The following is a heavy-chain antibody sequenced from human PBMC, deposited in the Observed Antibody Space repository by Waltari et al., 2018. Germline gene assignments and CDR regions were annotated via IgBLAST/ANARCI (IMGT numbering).Heavy chain of an antibody. CDR1: GYPFTSYG. CDR2: ISAYNGNT. Sequence: QVQLVQSGAEVKKPGASLKVSCKASGYPFTSYGISCVRQAPGQGLEWMGWISAYNGNTNSAQKLQGRVTLTTDTPTSTAYMELRSLRSDATAVYYCASTYYDSSGYPVYWFDPWGQGTLVTVSS. J-gene: IGHJ5*02. D-gene: IGHD3-22*01. CDR3: ASTYYDSSGYPVYWFDP. V-gene: IGHV1-18*01.